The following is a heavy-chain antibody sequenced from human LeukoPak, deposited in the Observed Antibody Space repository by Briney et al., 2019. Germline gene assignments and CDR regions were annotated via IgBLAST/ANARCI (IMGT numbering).Heavy chain of an antibody. D-gene: IGHD3-9*01. J-gene: IGHJ4*02. Sequence: GGSLRLSCAASGFTVSSNYMSWVRQAPGKGLEWVSVIYSGGSTYYADSVKGRFTISRDNSKNTLYLQMNSLRAEDTAVYYCASGRSLRYFDWSYYFDYWGQGTLVTVSS. CDR2: IYSGGST. V-gene: IGHV3-66*01. CDR3: ASGRSLRYFDWSYYFDY. CDR1: GFTVSSNY.